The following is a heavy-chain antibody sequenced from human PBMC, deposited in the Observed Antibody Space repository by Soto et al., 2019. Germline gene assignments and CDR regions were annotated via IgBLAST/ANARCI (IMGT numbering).Heavy chain of an antibody. CDR2: IGTAGDT. J-gene: IGHJ6*03. Sequence: EVQLVESGGGLVQPGGSLRLSCAASGFTFSSYDMHWVRQATGKGLEWVSAIGTAGDTYYPGSVKGRFTISRENAKISLYLQMNSLRAGDTAVYYCARQAIWFGDYMDVWGKGTTVTVSS. D-gene: IGHD3-10*01. V-gene: IGHV3-13*01. CDR3: ARQAIWFGDYMDV. CDR1: GFTFSSYD.